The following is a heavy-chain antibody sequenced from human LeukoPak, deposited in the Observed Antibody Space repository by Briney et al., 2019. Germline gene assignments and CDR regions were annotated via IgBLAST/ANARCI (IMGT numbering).Heavy chain of an antibody. CDR2: TSGSGGRT. J-gene: IGHJ4*02. CDR3: AKHHDHCSSTSCYGY. D-gene: IGHD2-2*01. V-gene: IGHV3-23*01. CDR1: GFTFSSYP. Sequence: GGSLRLSCAASGFTFSSYPMSWVRQAPGKGLEWVSATSGSGGRTYYADSVKGRFTFSRDNSKSTVYLQMNSLRAEDTAVYYCAKHHDHCSSTSCYGYWGQGTLVTVSS.